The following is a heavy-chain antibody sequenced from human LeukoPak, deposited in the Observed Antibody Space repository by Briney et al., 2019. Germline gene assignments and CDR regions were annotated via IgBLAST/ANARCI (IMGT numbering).Heavy chain of an antibody. D-gene: IGHD5-12*01. J-gene: IGHJ5*02. CDR2: ISGSGGST. Sequence: PGGSLRLSCAASGFTFSSYAMSWVRQAPGKGLEWVSAISGSGGSTYYADSVKGRFTISRDNAKNSLYLRMNSLRAEDTAVYYCARDRSGYDSGWFDPWGLGTLVTVSS. V-gene: IGHV3-23*01. CDR3: ARDRSGYDSGWFDP. CDR1: GFTFSSYA.